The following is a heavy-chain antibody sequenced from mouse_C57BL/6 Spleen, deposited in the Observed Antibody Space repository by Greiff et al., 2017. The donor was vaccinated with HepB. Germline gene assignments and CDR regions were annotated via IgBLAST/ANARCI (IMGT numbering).Heavy chain of an antibody. D-gene: IGHD1-1*01. CDR3: ARWGYYGSSYDYAMDY. CDR1: GYAFSSSW. J-gene: IGHJ4*01. Sequence: QVQLQQSGPELVKPGASVKISCKASGYAFSSSWMNWVKQRPGKGLEWIGRIYPGDGDTNYNGKFKGKATLTADKSSSTAYMQLSSLTSEDSAVSFCARWGYYGSSYDYAMDYWGQGTSVTVSS. V-gene: IGHV1-82*01. CDR2: IYPGDGDT.